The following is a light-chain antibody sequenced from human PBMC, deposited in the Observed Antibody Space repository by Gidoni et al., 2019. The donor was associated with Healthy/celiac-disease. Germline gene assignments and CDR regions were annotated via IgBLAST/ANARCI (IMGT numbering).Light chain of an antibody. V-gene: IGKV4-1*01. CDR3: QQYYSTPWT. J-gene: IGKJ1*01. CDR1: QRVLYSSNTKNY. Sequence: DIVMTQSPDSLAVSLGERATINCKSSQRVLYSSNTKNYLAWYQQKPGQPPKLLIYWASTRESGVPDRFSCSGSGTDFTLTISSLQAEDVAVYYCQQYYSTPWTFGQGTKVEIK. CDR2: WAS.